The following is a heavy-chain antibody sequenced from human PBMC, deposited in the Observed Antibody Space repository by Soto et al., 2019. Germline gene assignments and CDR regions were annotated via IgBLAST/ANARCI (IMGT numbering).Heavy chain of an antibody. CDR2: ISSSSSYI. CDR3: ARDQWHRRSSDLYYFDY. V-gene: IGHV3-21*01. D-gene: IGHD6-6*01. J-gene: IGHJ4*02. CDR1: GFTFSSYS. Sequence: GGSLRLSCAASGFTFSSYSINWVRQAPWKGLEWVSSISSSSSYIYYADSVKGRFTISRDNAKNSLYLQMNSLRAEDTAVYYCARDQWHRRSSDLYYFDYWGQGILVTVSS.